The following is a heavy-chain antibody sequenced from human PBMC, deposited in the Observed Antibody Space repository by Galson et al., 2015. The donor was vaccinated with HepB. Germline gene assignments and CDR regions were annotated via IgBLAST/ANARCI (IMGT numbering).Heavy chain of an antibody. CDR1: GFTSGSYW. J-gene: IGHJ4*02. Sequence: SLRLSCAASGFTSGSYWMNWVRQAPGKGLEWLANIKQDGSVKYYVDSVKGRFTISRDNAKNSLYLQMNSLRAEDTAVYYCARDLTGTGSFDYWGQGTLVTVSS. CDR3: ARDLTGTGSFDY. D-gene: IGHD2-8*02. CDR2: IKQDGSVK. V-gene: IGHV3-7*01.